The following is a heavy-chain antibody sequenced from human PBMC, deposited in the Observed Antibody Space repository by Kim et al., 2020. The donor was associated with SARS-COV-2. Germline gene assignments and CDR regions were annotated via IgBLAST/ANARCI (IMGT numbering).Heavy chain of an antibody. D-gene: IGHD3-10*01. CDR3: AKDRLYGSGSYYLNYYYYYGMDV. Sequence: GGSLRLSCAASGFTFSSYGMHWVRQAPGKGLEWVAVISYDGSNKYYADSVKGRFTISRDNSKNTLYLQMNSLRAEDTAVYYCAKDRLYGSGSYYLNYYYYYGMDVWGQGTTVTVSS. CDR1: GFTFSSYG. V-gene: IGHV3-30*18. CDR2: ISYDGSNK. J-gene: IGHJ6*02.